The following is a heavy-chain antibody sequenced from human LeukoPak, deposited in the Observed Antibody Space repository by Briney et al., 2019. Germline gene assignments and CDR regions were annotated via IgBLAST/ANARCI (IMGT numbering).Heavy chain of an antibody. J-gene: IGHJ1*01. CDR2: IIPILGIA. V-gene: IGHV1-69*04. CDR3: ALPRRGYCSSTSCDSEN. Sequence: GASVKVSCKASGGTFSSYAISWVRQAPGQGLKWMGRIIPILGIANYAQKFQGRVTITADKSTSTAYMELSSLRSEDTAVYYCALPRRGYCSSTSCDSENWGQGTLVTVSS. D-gene: IGHD2-2*01. CDR1: GGTFSSYA.